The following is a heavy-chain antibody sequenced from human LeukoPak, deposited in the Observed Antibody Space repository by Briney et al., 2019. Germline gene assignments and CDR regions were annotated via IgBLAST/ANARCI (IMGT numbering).Heavy chain of an antibody. CDR3: ARGYGADV. V-gene: IGHV3-74*01. CDR2: INSDGSNT. Sequence: GGSLRLSCAAYGCNFRTYWMHWVRQAPGKRLVWVSRINSDGSNTTYADSVKGRFTVSRDNAMNTLYLQMHSLRAEDTALYFCARGYGADVWGKGTMVAVSS. J-gene: IGHJ6*04. CDR1: GCNFRTYW.